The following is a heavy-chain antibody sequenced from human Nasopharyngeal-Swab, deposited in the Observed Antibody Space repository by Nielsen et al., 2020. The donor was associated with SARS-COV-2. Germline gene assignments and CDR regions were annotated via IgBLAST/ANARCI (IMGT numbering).Heavy chain of an antibody. CDR1: GYTFTGYY. CDR2: INPNSGGT. D-gene: IGHD3-10*01. J-gene: IGHJ6*03. CDR3: ARVWSGSGSYPDYYYYMDV. Sequence: ASVKVSCKASGYTFTGYYMHWLRQAPGQGLEWMGRINPNSGGTNYSQKFQGRVTMTRDTSISTAYMELSRLRSDDTAVYYCARVWSGSGSYPDYYYYMDVWGKGTTVTVSS. V-gene: IGHV1-2*06.